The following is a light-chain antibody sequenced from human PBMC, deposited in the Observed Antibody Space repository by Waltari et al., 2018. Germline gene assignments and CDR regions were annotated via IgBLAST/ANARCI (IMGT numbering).Light chain of an antibody. Sequence: QPVLTQPTSLSASPGASARLTCTLSSGINVGSYNIFWYQQKPGSPPRYLLYYYSDSNKHQGSGVPGSGVPSRFSGSKDASANAGLLLISGLQSEDEADYYCAIWHSSAYIFGAGTRLTVL. CDR1: SGINVGSYN. J-gene: IGLJ1*01. CDR3: AIWHSSAYI. CDR2: YYSDSNK. V-gene: IGLV5-39*01.